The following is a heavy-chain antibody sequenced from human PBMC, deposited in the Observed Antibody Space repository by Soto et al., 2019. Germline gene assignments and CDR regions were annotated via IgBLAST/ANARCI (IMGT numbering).Heavy chain of an antibody. CDR1: GVSISSDY. CDR3: ARGPGKYFDY. V-gene: IGHV4-59*01. Sequence: SETLSLTCTVSGVSISSDYWTWIRQSPGKGLEWIAYTSHTGTTDYNPSLKSRVTISLDTSKNQFSLKLSSVTAADTAVYYCARGPGKYFDYWGLGTLVTVSS. J-gene: IGHJ4*02. CDR2: TSHTGTT.